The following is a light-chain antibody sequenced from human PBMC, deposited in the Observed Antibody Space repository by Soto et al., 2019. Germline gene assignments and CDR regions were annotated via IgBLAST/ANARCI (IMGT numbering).Light chain of an antibody. J-gene: IGKJ2*03. CDR1: QDINVY. Sequence: DIQMTQSPSSVSASLGDTVTITCRASQDINVYLNSYQQKPGEVPKLLIYSGSTLHSGVPSRFTGSGSETEFTLTIRSLQPEDFATYYCQHAYVAPYSFGQGTKVDI. CDR3: QHAYVAPYS. CDR2: SGS. V-gene: IGKV1-39*01.